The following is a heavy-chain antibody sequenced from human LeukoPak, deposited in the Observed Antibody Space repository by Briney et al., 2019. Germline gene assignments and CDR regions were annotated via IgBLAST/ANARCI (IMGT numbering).Heavy chain of an antibody. CDR1: GHTFTSYG. J-gene: IGHJ3*02. V-gene: IGHV1-18*01. CDR3: ARGRSYSAFDI. CDR2: ISPYNGNT. Sequence: GASVKVSCKASGHTFTSYGISWVRQAPGQGLEWMGWISPYNGNTVYAQNLQGRVTMTTDTSTTTAYMELGSLRSDDTAVYYCARGRSYSAFDIWGQGTMVTVSS. D-gene: IGHD1-26*01.